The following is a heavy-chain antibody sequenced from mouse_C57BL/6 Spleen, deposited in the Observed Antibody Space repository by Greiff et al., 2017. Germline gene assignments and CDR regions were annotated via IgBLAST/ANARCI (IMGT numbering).Heavy chain of an antibody. CDR2: ISYDGSN. D-gene: IGHD1-1*01. CDR1: GYSITSGYY. J-gene: IGHJ1*03. Sequence: EVQLVESGPGLVKPSQSLSLTCSVTGYSITSGYYWNWIRQFPGNKLEWMGYISYDGSNNYNPSLKNRISITRDTSKNQFFLKLNSVTTEDTATYYCARDPHYYGSSYEGYFDVWGTGTTVTVSS. V-gene: IGHV3-6*01. CDR3: ARDPHYYGSSYEGYFDV.